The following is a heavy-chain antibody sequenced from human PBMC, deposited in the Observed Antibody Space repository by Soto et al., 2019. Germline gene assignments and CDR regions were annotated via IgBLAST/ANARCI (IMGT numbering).Heavy chain of an antibody. CDR2: VLPISGST. Sequence: QVQLVQSGAEVRKPGSSVKVSCKTSGGLISKYSFNWVRQAPGQGLEWMAGVLPISGSTDYAQKFQGRLTITADRSTSTVYMELSRLRSDDTANYYCATIRVRGGPLRFEDGGQGMLISVSS. CDR1: GGLISKYS. CDR3: ATIRVRGGPLRFED. V-gene: IGHV1-69*06. D-gene: IGHD5-12*01. J-gene: IGHJ4*01.